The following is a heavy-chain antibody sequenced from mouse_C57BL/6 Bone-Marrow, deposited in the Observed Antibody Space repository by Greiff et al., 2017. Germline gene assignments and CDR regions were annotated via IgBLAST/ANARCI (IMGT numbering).Heavy chain of an antibody. Sequence: VQLQESGPELVKPGASVKISCKASGYAFSSSWMNWVKQRPGKGLEWIGRIYPGDGGTNYNGKFKGKATLTADKSSSTAYMQLSSLTSEDSAVYFCSESDYYAMDYWGQGTSVTVSS. CDR2: IYPGDGGT. D-gene: IGHD1-1*02. CDR3: SESDYYAMDY. V-gene: IGHV1-82*01. J-gene: IGHJ4*01. CDR1: GYAFSSSW.